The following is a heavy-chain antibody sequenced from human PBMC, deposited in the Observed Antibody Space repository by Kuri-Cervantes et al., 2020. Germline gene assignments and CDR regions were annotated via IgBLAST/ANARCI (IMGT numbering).Heavy chain of an antibody. Sequence: GSLRLSCTVSGGSISSYYWSWIRQPPGKGLEWIGYIYYSGSTNYNPSLKSRVTISVDTSKNQFSLKLSSVTAADTAVYYCARGRWWARVDYWGQGTLVTVSS. CDR2: IYYSGST. D-gene: IGHD2-8*02. V-gene: IGHV4-59*01. CDR3: ARGRWWARVDY. CDR1: GGSISSYY. J-gene: IGHJ4*02.